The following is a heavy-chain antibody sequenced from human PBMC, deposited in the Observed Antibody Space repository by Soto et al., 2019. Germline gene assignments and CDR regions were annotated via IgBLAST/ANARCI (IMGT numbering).Heavy chain of an antibody. D-gene: IGHD3-10*01. CDR3: AIGLDVYGSGSPDLNGF. Sequence: PSETLSLTCSVSGGSISSSYWNWIRQPAGKGLEWIGRFYTTGRASYNPSLKGRLTLSGDTSKNQFYLRLSSVTAADTAVYFCAIGLDVYGSGSPDLNGFWGQGTLVTVSS. V-gene: IGHV4-4*07. CDR2: FYTTGRA. CDR1: GGSISSSY. J-gene: IGHJ4*02.